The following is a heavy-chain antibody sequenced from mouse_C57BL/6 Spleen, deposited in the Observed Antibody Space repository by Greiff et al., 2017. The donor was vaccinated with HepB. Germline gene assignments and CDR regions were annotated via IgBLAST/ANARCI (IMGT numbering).Heavy chain of an antibody. CDR3: ARDSNYFYAMDY. CDR1: GFTFSSYA. J-gene: IGHJ4*01. D-gene: IGHD2-5*01. CDR2: ISDGGSYT. Sequence: DVQLVESGGGLVKPGGSLKLSCAASGFTFSSYAMSWVRQTPEKRLEWVATISDGGSYTYYPDNVKGRFTISRDNAKNNLYLQMSHLKSEDTAMYYCARDSNYFYAMDYWGQGTSVTVSS. V-gene: IGHV5-4*01.